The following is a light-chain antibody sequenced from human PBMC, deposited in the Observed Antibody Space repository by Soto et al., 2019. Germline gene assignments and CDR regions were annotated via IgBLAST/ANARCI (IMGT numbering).Light chain of an antibody. CDR2: AAS. V-gene: IGKV1-6*01. Sequence: AIQVTQSPSSLSASVGDRVTITCRTSQGIRSALGWYQQKPGKVPKLLIYAASTLQSGVPSRFSGSGSGRDFTLTISSLQPEDFATYYCLLDYDYFWAVGQGTKVDSK. CDR1: QGIRSA. J-gene: IGKJ1*01. CDR3: LLDYDYFWA.